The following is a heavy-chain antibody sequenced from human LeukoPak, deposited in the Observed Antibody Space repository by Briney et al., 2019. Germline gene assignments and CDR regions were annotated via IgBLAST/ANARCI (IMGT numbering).Heavy chain of an antibody. J-gene: IGHJ3*02. CDR2: IYHSGST. CDR3: ARHAHGGYWGAFDI. CDR1: GFTISSGYY. V-gene: IGHV4-38-2*01. Sequence: PSETLSLTCSVSGFTISSGYYWGWIRHPPGKGLEWIWSIYHSGSTYYNPSLKSRVTISVDTAKNQFSRKLSSVTAADTAVYYCARHAHGGYWGAFDIWGQGTMVTVSS. D-gene: IGHD2-8*02.